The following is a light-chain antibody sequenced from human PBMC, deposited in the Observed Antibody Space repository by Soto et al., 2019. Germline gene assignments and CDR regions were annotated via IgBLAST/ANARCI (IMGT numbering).Light chain of an antibody. J-gene: IGLJ2*01. Sequence: QAVVTQPPSVSAAPGQKVTISCSGSGSNIGNNYVSWYQQLPGTAPKLLIYENNKRPSGIPDRFSGSKSGTSATLGITGLQTGDEADYYCGTWDSSLGGVVFGGGTKLTVL. CDR1: GSNIGNNY. V-gene: IGLV1-51*02. CDR2: ENN. CDR3: GTWDSSLGGVV.